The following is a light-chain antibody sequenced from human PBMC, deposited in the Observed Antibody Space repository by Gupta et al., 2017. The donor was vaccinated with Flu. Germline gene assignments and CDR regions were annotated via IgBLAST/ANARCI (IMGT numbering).Light chain of an antibody. CDR2: PAS. Sequence: EVVLTQSPATLSLSPGERATLSCGASQSVTYNLAWYQQKPGQAPRLLIHPASSRATGIPARFSGSGCGTDFTLTISSLEPEDFAVYYCQERSSWPRGTFGPGTKVDIK. V-gene: IGKV3-11*01. J-gene: IGKJ3*01. CDR3: QERSSWPRGT. CDR1: QSVTYN.